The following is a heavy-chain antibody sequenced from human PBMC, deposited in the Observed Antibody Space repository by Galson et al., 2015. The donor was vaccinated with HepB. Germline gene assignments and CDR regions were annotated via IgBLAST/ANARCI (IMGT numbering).Heavy chain of an antibody. Sequence: SLRLSCAASGFPFNNAWMTWVRQAPGMGLEWVGRIKSKTDGETTDYAAPVKGRFTISRDDSKNRLYLQMNSLKPEDTAVYYWTIDVYYSTYWSWLDPWGQGTLVTVSS. D-gene: IGHD2-8*02. CDR3: TIDVYYSTYWSWLDP. V-gene: IGHV3-15*01. CDR1: GFPFNNAW. CDR2: IKSKTDGETT. J-gene: IGHJ5*02.